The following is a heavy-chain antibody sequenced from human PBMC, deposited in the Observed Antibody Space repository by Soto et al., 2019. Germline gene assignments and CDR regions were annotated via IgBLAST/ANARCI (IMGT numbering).Heavy chain of an antibody. CDR2: IFSSGTT. CDR3: ARVQPPFDFYYAMDV. V-gene: IGHV4-30-4*01. J-gene: IGHJ6*02. D-gene: IGHD3-16*01. Sequence: QVQLRESGPGLVMPSQTLSLTCTVSGDSIGRGNKYWSWIRQAPGKGLEWIGYIFSSGTTYYNPSLKSRLTMSLETSQNQFSLKLNSVTVADTAVYFCARVQPPFDFYYAMDVWGQVTTVTVSS. CDR1: GDSIGRGNKY.